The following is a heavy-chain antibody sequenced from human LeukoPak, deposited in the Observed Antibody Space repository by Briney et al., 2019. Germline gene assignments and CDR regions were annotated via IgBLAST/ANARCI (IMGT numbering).Heavy chain of an antibody. J-gene: IGHJ4*02. CDR1: GVSISTNTW. V-gene: IGHV4-4*02. CDR3: AREIFGARAFEY. CDR2: IFHSESV. D-gene: IGHD3-3*01. Sequence: SETLSLTCAVSGVSISTNTWWSWVRQTPGKGLEWIGEIFHSESVNSNPSLESRLTISLDKSKNHFSLELTSVTAADTALYFCAREIFGARAFEYRGQGILVTVSS.